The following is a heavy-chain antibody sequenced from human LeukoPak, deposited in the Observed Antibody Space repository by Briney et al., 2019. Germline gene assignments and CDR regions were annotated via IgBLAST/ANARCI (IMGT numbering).Heavy chain of an antibody. CDR1: GFIFSSFG. CDR3: AKGSVRYYYYMDV. Sequence: GGSLRPSCVASGFIFSSFGMHWVRQAPGKGLEWVAFIRHDGINKYYADSVKGRFTISRDNSKNTLYLQMNSLRAEDTAVYYCAKGSVRYYYYMDVWGKGTTVTISS. CDR2: IRHDGINK. D-gene: IGHD3-10*01. J-gene: IGHJ6*03. V-gene: IGHV3-30*02.